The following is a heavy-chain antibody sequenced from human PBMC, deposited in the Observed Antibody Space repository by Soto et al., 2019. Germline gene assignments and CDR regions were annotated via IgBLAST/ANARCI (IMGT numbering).Heavy chain of an antibody. D-gene: IGHD2-15*01. Sequence: SETLSLTCTVSGGSISSGDYYWSWIRQPPGKGLEWIGYIYYSGSTYYNPSLKSRVTISVDTSKNHFSLKLSSVTAADTTVYYCARRSQIYCSGGSCPDRNYYYGMDVWGQGTTVTVSS. CDR1: GGSISSGDYY. CDR2: IYYSGST. J-gene: IGHJ6*02. CDR3: ARRSQIYCSGGSCPDRNYYYGMDV. V-gene: IGHV4-30-4*01.